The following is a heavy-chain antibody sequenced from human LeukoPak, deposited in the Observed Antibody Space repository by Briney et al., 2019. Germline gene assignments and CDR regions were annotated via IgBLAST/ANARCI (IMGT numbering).Heavy chain of an antibody. CDR1: GGSISSYY. CDR3: AREGGGAAAGTMGYGMDV. CDR2: IYYSGST. D-gene: IGHD6-13*01. Sequence: PSETLSLTCTVSGGSISSYYWSWIRQPPGKGLEWIGYIYYSGSTNYNPSLKSRVTISVDTSKNQFSLKLSSVTAADTAVYYCAREGGGAAAGTMGYGMDVWGQGTTVTVSS. J-gene: IGHJ6*02. V-gene: IGHV4-59*01.